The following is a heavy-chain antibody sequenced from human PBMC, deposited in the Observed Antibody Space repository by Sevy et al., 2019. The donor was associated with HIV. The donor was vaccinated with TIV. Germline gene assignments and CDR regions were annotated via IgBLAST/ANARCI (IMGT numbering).Heavy chain of an antibody. V-gene: IGHV3-53*01. CDR1: GFTVSSNY. CDR3: VIGSVSVVIAKDAFHI. D-gene: IGHD2-21*01. CDR2: IYSEGTT. Sequence: GGSLRLSCAASGFTVSSNYMIWVRQAPGKGLEWVSLIYSEGTTNYADSVKGRFTISRDNSKNTLYLQMNSLRAEDTAVYYCVIGSVSVVIAKDAFHIWGQGTMVTVSS. J-gene: IGHJ3*02.